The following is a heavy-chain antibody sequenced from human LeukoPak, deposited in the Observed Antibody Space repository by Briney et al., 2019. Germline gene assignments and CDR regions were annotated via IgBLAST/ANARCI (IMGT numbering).Heavy chain of an antibody. Sequence: GGSLRLSCAASGFTFSSHAMSWVRQAPGKGLEWVSSISGSGDNRNYADSVKGRFTISRDNAKNSLYLQMNSLRAEDTAVYYCARGYYDILTGYYGTFDYWGQGTLVTVS. CDR2: ISGSGDNR. J-gene: IGHJ4*02. CDR1: GFTFSSHA. V-gene: IGHV3-23*01. D-gene: IGHD3-9*01. CDR3: ARGYYDILTGYYGTFDY.